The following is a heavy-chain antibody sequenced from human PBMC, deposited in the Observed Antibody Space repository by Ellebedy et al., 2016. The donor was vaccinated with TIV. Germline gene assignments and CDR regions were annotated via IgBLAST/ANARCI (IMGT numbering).Heavy chain of an antibody. V-gene: IGHV3-30*03. D-gene: IGHD3-16*01. J-gene: IGHJ4*02. Sequence: GESLKISCVASGFTFSSSDMHWVRQTPGKGLEWLSHDGTDGYHKYYADSVKGRFTTSRDISKNTLFLQMNRLRVEDTAVYYCTRGPTHGGFDYWGQGTLVTVSS. CDR2: DGTDGYHK. CDR1: GFTFSSSD. CDR3: TRGPTHGGFDY.